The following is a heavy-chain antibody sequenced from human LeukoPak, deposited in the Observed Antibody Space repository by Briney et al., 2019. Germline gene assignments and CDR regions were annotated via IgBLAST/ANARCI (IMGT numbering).Heavy chain of an antibody. CDR3: ARDRGPYSGYDSYYFDY. D-gene: IGHD5-12*01. V-gene: IGHV4-34*09. CDR2: IYYSGST. Sequence: SETLSLTCAVYGGSFSGYYWGWIRQPPGKGLEWIGYIYYSGSTYYNPSLKSRVTISVDTSKNQFSLKLSSVTAADTAVYNCARDRGPYSGYDSYYFDYWGQGTLVTVSS. J-gene: IGHJ4*02. CDR1: GGSFSGYY.